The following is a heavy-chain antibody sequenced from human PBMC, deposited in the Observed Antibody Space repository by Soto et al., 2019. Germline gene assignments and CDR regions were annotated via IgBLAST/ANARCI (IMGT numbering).Heavy chain of an antibody. D-gene: IGHD1-26*01. J-gene: IGHJ6*02. Sequence: SETLSLTCTVSGGSISSGGYYWSWIRQHPGKGLEWIGYIYYSGSTYYNPSLKSRVTIPVDTSKNQFSLKLSSVTAAVTAVYYCARDLDSGSEYYYYGMDVWGQGTTVTVSS. V-gene: IGHV4-31*03. CDR1: GGSISSGGYY. CDR3: ARDLDSGSEYYYYGMDV. CDR2: IYYSGST.